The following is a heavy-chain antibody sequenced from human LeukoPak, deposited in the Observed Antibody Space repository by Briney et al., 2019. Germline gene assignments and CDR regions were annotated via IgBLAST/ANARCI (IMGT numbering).Heavy chain of an antibody. Sequence: ASVKVSCKASGYTFTSYGISWVRQAPGQGLEWMGWISAYNGNTNYAQKLQGRVTMITDTSTSTAYMELRSLRSDDTAVYYCARDRYMVRGVIRWFDPWGQGTLVTVSS. CDR3: ARDRYMVRGVIRWFDP. V-gene: IGHV1-18*04. J-gene: IGHJ5*02. CDR2: ISAYNGNT. D-gene: IGHD3-10*01. CDR1: GYTFTSYG.